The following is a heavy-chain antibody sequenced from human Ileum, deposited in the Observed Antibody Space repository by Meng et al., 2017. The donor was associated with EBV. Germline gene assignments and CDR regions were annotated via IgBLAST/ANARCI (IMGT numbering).Heavy chain of an antibody. CDR1: GGSARGDSDP. D-gene: IGHD3-16*01. CDR2: PYGSEST. V-gene: IGHV4-61*01. Sequence: GLVKHAAPPSPARSVFGGSARGDSDPWVWTRPSPGEGLEWIVQPYGSESTYSPSFQSRVTLSIDTAKNQLCLKLTSGPAADPAMYYCAYYRVGRGGVGSWGQGTLVTVSS. J-gene: IGHJ4*02. CDR3: AYYRVGRGGVGS.